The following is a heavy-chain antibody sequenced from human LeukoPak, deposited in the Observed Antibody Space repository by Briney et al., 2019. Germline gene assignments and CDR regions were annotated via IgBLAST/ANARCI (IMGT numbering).Heavy chain of an antibody. CDR2: IYYTGTT. V-gene: IGHV4-59*01. J-gene: IGHJ5*02. Sequence: PSETLSLTCSVSGGSISIYYWTWIRQIPGKGLEWIGYIYYTGTTNYNPLFESRATISVDTSKNQFSLKLTSVTAADTAVYFCARGGYYGSGNDFRFDPWGQGTLVTVSS. CDR3: ARGGYYGSGNDFRFDP. CDR1: GGSISIYY. D-gene: IGHD3-10*01.